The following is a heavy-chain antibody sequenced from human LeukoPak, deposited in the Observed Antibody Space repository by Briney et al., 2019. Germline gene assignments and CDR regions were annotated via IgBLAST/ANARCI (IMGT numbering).Heavy chain of an antibody. Sequence: SETLSLTCTVSGGSISSNSYHWGWLRQPPGKELEWLANIYNSGSTYYNPYLNRRVTMSVDTSRNQFSLKLTSVTAADTADYFCARLPRVGDGFDYWGQGTLVTVSS. D-gene: IGHD2-21*02. CDR2: IYNSGST. CDR1: GGSISSNSYH. J-gene: IGHJ4*02. V-gene: IGHV4-39*01. CDR3: ARLPRVGDGFDY.